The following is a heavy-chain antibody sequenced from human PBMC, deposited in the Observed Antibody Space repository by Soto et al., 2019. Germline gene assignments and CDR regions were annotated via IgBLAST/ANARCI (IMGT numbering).Heavy chain of an antibody. V-gene: IGHV1-69*06. CDR2: IIPFFDAP. D-gene: IGHD3-10*01. J-gene: IGHJ4*02. Sequence: QVQLVQSGAEVKKPGSSVKVSCKASGGTISSYAINWVRQAPGQGLEWMGAIIPFFDAPKFAQKFQGRVTITADKSTNTAYMELSSLRSEDTAIYYCSRGLSADYWGQGTLVTVSS. CDR1: GGTISSYA. CDR3: SRGLSADY.